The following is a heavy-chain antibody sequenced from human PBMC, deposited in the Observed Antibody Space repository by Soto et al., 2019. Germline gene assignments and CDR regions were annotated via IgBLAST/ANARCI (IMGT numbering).Heavy chain of an antibody. CDR2: INPNSGGT. V-gene: IGHV1-2*02. CDR3: AREAPDIAVVGTRYFDL. Sequence: QVQLVKSGAEVKKPGASVKVSCKASGYTFTGYYMHWVRQAPGQGLEWMGWINPNSGGTNYAQKFQGRVPMTRDTSISTAYMERSRLRSDDTAVYYCAREAPDIAVVGTRYFDLWGRGTLVTVSS. CDR1: GYTFTGYY. D-gene: IGHD6-19*01. J-gene: IGHJ2*01.